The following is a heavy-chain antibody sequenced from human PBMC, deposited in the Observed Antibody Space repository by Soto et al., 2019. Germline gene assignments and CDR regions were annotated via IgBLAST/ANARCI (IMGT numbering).Heavy chain of an antibody. V-gene: IGHV6-1*01. J-gene: IGHJ1*01. D-gene: IGHD3-16*01. CDR3: VMGAGTLEY. Sequence: SQTLSLASVIAVGGLPSNNETWNWIRTSTWRSLECISRTYYRCKWYNDYAGSAKSRIMINADTAKNQYSLQLNSVTPEDTAVYYCVMGAGTLEYWGQVMLFMVTS. CDR1: VGGLPSNNET. CDR2: TYYRCKWYN.